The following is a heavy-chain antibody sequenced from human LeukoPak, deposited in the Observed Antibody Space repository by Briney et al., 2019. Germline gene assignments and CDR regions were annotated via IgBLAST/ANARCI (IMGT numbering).Heavy chain of an antibody. CDR2: ISGSGGST. CDR1: GFTFSSYA. CDR3: AKDFDGYTYVILDY. Sequence: GGSLRLSCAASGFTFSSYAMSWVRQAPGKGVEWVSAISGSGGSTYYADSVKGRFTISRYNSKNTLYLHMDSLSAEDTSVYCCAKDFDGYTYVILDYWGQGTLVTVSS. J-gene: IGHJ4*02. D-gene: IGHD5-18*01. V-gene: IGHV3-23*01.